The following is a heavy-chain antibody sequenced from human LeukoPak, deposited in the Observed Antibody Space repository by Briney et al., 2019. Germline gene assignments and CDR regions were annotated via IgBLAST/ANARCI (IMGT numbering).Heavy chain of an antibody. CDR3: AKXIGAIGTPAFDY. J-gene: IGHJ4*02. CDR1: GFTFSSYA. CDR2: ITDNGAGA. V-gene: IGHV3-23*01. Sequence: GGSLRLSCAASGFTFSSYAISWVRQAPGKGLEWVSGITDNGAGAYYADSVKGRFTISRDNSRNTLYLQMSSLRVEDTAVYYCAKXIGAIGTPAFDYWGQGTLVTVSS. D-gene: IGHD5-12*01.